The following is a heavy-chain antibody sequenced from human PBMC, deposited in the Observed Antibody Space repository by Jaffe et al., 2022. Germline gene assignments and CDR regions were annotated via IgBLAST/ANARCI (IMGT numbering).Heavy chain of an antibody. CDR2: IYYSGST. Sequence: QVQLQESGPGLVKPSETLSLTCTVSGGSISSYYWSWIRQPPGKGLEWIGYIYYSGSTNYNPSLKSRVTISVDTSKNQFSLKLSSVTAADTAVYYCARADFPAHDYGDPDLLYYFDYWGQGTLVTVSS. D-gene: IGHD4-17*01. J-gene: IGHJ4*02. CDR1: GGSISSYY. CDR3: ARADFPAHDYGDPDLLYYFDY. V-gene: IGHV4-59*01.